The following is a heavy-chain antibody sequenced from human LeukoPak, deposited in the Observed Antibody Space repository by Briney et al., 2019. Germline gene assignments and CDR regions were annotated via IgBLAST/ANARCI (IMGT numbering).Heavy chain of an antibody. V-gene: IGHV1-2*02. D-gene: IGHD2-15*01. J-gene: IGHJ5*02. CDR1: GYTFTGHH. Sequence: GASVKVSCKASGYTFTGHHMYWVPQAPGQGLEWMGWINPNSGGTNYAQKFQGRVTMTRDTSISTAYMELSRLRSDDTAVYYCARGGSCSGGSCSYNWFDPWGQGTLVTVSS. CDR2: INPNSGGT. CDR3: ARGGSCSGGSCSYNWFDP.